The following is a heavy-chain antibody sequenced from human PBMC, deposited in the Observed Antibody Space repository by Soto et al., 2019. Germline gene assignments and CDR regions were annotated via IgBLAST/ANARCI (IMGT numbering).Heavy chain of an antibody. CDR3: ARIGGGVFYYYYYMDV. D-gene: IGHD3-10*01. V-gene: IGHV1-8*01. Sequence: ASVKVSCKASGYTFTSYDINWGRQATGQGLEWMGWMNPNSGNTGYAQKFQGRVTMTRNTSISTAYMELSSLRSEDTAVYYCARIGGGVFYYYYYMDVWGKGTTVTVSS. CDR1: GYTFTSYD. J-gene: IGHJ6*03. CDR2: MNPNSGNT.